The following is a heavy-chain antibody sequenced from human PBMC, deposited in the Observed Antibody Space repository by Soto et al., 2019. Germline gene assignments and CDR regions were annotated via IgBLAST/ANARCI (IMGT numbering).Heavy chain of an antibody. CDR3: AKDRDYGSASDY. D-gene: IGHD3-10*01. Sequence: EVQLLESGGGSVQPGGSLRLSCAASGFSFTSYVMSWVRQAPGKGLEWVSSISGSSGSTYYADSVKGRFTVSRDNSKNTLYLQLNSLRAEDTAVYYCAKDRDYGSASDYWGQGTLVTVSS. CDR2: ISGSSGST. J-gene: IGHJ4*02. CDR1: GFSFTSYV. V-gene: IGHV3-23*01.